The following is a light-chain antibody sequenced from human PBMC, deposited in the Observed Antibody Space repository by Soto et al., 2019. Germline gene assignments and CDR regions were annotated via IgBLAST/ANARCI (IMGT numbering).Light chain of an antibody. Sequence: EIVLTQSPATLSLSPGERVTLSCRAGQTISSYLAWYQQKPGQAPSLLIYDASNRATGIPARFSGSGSGTDFTLTISSLEPEDFAVYYCQHRRNWPLTFGGGTKVEIK. CDR3: QHRRNWPLT. CDR2: DAS. CDR1: QTISSY. J-gene: IGKJ4*01. V-gene: IGKV3-11*01.